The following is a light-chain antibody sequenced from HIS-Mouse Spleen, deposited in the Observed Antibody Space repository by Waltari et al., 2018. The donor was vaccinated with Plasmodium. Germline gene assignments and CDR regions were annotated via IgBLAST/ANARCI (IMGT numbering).Light chain of an antibody. CDR3: QQSYSTPWT. CDR1: QSIRSY. V-gene: IGKV1-39*01. J-gene: IGKJ1*01. Sequence: DIQMTQSPSSLSASLGARVTITCRASQSIRSYLNWYQQKPGKAPKLLIYAASSLQSRVPSRFSGSGSGTDFTLTISSLQPEDFATYYCQQSYSTPWTFGQGTKVEIK. CDR2: AAS.